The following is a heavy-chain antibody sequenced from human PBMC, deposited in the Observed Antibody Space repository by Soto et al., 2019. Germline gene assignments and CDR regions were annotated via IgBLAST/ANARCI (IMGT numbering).Heavy chain of an antibody. CDR1: GGSISSVGYS. V-gene: IGHV4-31*03. CDR3: ARGGVFGATTDFHY. Sequence: QVQLQESGPGLVKPSQTLSLTCTVSGGSISSVGYSWSWIRQHPGKGLEWIGHIYDSGSTSYNPSLKSRITMSIDTSKNQFSRRLSSVSAADTAVYYCARGGVFGATTDFHYWGQGTLVTVSS. CDR2: IYDSGST. J-gene: IGHJ4*02. D-gene: IGHD5-12*01.